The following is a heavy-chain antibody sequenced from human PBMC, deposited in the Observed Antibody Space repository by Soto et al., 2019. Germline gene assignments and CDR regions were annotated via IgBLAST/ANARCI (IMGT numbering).Heavy chain of an antibody. CDR3: VRDFGWYFRSGYMDV. Sequence: ELQLAESGGGLVKPGGSLRLSCAASGFSFISYSMNWDRQAPGKGLEWVSSINEDSSYIYYAHSLRGRFTICRDNAKASLYLQVNRLRAEDTGVYYCVRDFGWYFRSGYMDVWGDGARVTVSS. J-gene: IGHJ6*03. CDR2: INEDSSYI. D-gene: IGHD3-3*01. V-gene: IGHV3-21*02. CDR1: GFSFISYS.